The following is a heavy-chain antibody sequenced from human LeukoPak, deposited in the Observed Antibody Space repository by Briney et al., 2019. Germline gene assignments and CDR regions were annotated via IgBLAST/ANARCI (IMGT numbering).Heavy chain of an antibody. Sequence: GGSLRLSCTASGFTFSSQWMSWVRQAPGKGLEWVANVNQGGTEKYYVDSVKGRFTISRDNAENSLYLQMNSLRAEDTAVYYCAREHYFYHMDGWGEGTTVTVSS. CDR1: GFTFSSQW. CDR3: AREHYFYHMDG. CDR2: VNQGGTEK. V-gene: IGHV3-7*01. J-gene: IGHJ6*03.